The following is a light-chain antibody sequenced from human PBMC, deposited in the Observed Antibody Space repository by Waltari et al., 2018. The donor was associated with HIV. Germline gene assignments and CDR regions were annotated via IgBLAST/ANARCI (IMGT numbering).Light chain of an antibody. Sequence: QSELTQPPSVSGAPGQRVTISCTGSSSNTGAGYDVHWYQQLPGTAPKLLIYGNNNRPSGVPDRFSGSKSGTSVSLAITGLQAEDEADYFCQSYDSRLRAVVFGGGTKLTVL. CDR3: QSYDSRLRAVV. V-gene: IGLV1-40*01. J-gene: IGLJ2*01. CDR1: SSNTGAGYD. CDR2: GNN.